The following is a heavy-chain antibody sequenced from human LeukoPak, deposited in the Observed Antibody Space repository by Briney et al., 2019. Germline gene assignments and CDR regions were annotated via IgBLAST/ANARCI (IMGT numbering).Heavy chain of an antibody. D-gene: IGHD6-13*01. Sequence: GASVKVSCKASGYTFTGYYMHWVRQAPGQGLEWMGWINPNSGDTNYAQKFQGRVTMTRDTSISTAYMELSRLRSDDTAVYYCARDPPQQQSYNLYYYYYYYMDVWGKGTTVTVSS. CDR1: GYTFTGYY. V-gene: IGHV1-2*02. CDR2: INPNSGDT. J-gene: IGHJ6*03. CDR3: ARDPPQQQSYNLYYYYYYYMDV.